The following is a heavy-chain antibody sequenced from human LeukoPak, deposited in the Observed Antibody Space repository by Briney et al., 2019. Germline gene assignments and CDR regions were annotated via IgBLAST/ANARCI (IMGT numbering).Heavy chain of an antibody. Sequence: GGSLRLSCAASGFTFSSYGMHWVRQAPGKGLEWVSAISGSGGSTYYADSVKGRFTISRDNSRNTLFLQMNSLRAEDTAIYFCARDASWNDGRGLDNWGQGILVTVSS. CDR2: ISGSGGST. D-gene: IGHD1-1*01. V-gene: IGHV3-23*01. CDR1: GFTFSSYG. CDR3: ARDASWNDGRGLDN. J-gene: IGHJ4*02.